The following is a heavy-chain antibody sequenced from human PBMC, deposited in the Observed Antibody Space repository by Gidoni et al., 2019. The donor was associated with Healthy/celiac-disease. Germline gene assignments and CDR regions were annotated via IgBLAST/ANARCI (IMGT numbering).Heavy chain of an antibody. CDR1: GFTFSSYS. J-gene: IGHJ5*02. CDR2: ISSSSSTI. V-gene: IGHV3-48*01. Sequence: EVQLVESGGGLVQPGGSLRLSCAASGFTFSSYSMNWVRQAPGKGLEWVSYISSSSSTIYYADSVRGRFTISRDNAKNSLYLQMNSLRAEDTAVYYCARDHYNWNYLNLESPTPWGQGTLVTVSS. CDR3: ARDHYNWNYLNLESPTP. D-gene: IGHD1-7*01.